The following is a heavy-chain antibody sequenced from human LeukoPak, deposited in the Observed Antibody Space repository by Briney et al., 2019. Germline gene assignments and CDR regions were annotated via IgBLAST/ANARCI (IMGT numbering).Heavy chain of an antibody. CDR1: GFTFSSYA. CDR3: AKKSYYDSSGYYCFDF. CDR2: IGGSGGST. V-gene: IGHV3-23*01. J-gene: IGHJ4*02. Sequence: QPGGSLRLSCAASGFTFSSYAMNWVRQAPGKGLEWVSAIGGSGGSTYYADSAKGRFTISRDNSKNTLYLQMNSLRAEDTAVYYCAKKSYYDSSGYYCFDFWGQGTLVTVSS. D-gene: IGHD3-22*01.